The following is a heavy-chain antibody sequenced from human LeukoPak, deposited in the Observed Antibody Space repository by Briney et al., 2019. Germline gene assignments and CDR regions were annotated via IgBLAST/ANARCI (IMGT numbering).Heavy chain of an antibody. D-gene: IGHD3-10*01. V-gene: IGHV5-51*01. Sequence: GESLKISCKGSGYSFTSYWIGWVRQMPGKGLEWMGIIYPDDSDTRYSPSFQGQVTISADKSINTAYLQWSSLKASDTAMYYCARHGVTMVRGVIQTYDAFDIWGQGTMVTVSS. J-gene: IGHJ3*02. CDR3: ARHGVTMVRGVIQTYDAFDI. CDR1: GYSFTSYW. CDR2: IYPDDSDT.